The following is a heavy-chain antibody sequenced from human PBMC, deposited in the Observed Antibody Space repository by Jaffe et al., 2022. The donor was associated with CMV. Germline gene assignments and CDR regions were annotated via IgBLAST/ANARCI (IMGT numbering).Heavy chain of an antibody. V-gene: IGHV4-39*01. J-gene: IGHJ3*02. CDR3: ARPVRRSEWYAFDI. CDR2: IYYSGST. Sequence: QLQLQESGPGLVKPSETLSLTCTVSGGSISSSSYYWGWIRQPPGKGLEWIGSIYYSGSTYYNPSLKSRVTISVDTSKNQFSLKLSSVTAADTAVYYCARPVRRSEWYAFDIWGQGTMVTVSS. CDR1: GGSISSSSYY. D-gene: IGHD3-3*01.